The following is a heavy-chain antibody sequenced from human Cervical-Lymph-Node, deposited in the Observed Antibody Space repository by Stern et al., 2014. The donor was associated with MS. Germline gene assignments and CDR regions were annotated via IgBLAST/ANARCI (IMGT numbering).Heavy chain of an antibody. D-gene: IGHD6-13*01. CDR1: GGSLSRDY. CDR2: IHYSGST. V-gene: IGHV4-59*01. J-gene: IGHJ5*02. CDR3: ASAGSNTPKGWFDP. Sequence: LQLQESGPGLVKPSETLSLTCIVSGGSLSRDYWSWVRQPPGKGLEHIGYIHYSGSTSYNPSFGSRVSISIDTPKNQFSLKLSSVTAADTAVYYCASAGSNTPKGWFDPWGQGTLVTVSS.